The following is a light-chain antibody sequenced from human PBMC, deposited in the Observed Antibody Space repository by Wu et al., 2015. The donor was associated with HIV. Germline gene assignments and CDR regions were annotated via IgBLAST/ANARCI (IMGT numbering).Light chain of an antibody. CDR3: QQYNHWPQT. CDR2: DAS. Sequence: EMVLTQSPGTLPLSPGERATLSCRVSESIGSSSLAWYQQKPGQPPRLLIYDASTRATGFPARFSGSGSGTEFTLTINTLQSEDVAVYYCQQYNHWPQTFGQGTKVEIK. V-gene: IGKV3-15*01. CDR1: ESIGSS. J-gene: IGKJ1*01.